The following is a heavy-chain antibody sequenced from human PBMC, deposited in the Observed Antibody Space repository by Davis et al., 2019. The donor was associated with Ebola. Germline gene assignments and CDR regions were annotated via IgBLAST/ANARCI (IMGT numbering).Heavy chain of an antibody. J-gene: IGHJ4*02. Sequence: GESLKISCAASGFLFSDFSMNWVRQAPGKGLEWITYITKDSDVMHYADSVKGRSTVSRDNAKNSLFLQMSSLRDEDSAVYYCARDHFFAFDFWSQGVHVSVSS. CDR3: ARDHFFAFDF. CDR2: ITKDSDVM. CDR1: GFLFSDFS. V-gene: IGHV3-48*02.